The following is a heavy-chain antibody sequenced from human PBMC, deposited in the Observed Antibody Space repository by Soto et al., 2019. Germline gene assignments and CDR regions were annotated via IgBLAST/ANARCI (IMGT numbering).Heavy chain of an antibody. V-gene: IGHV3-33*01. CDR3: ARDRAWIQPWSATDY. Sequence: GGSLRLSCAASGFTFSSYGMHWVRQAPGKGLEWVAVIWYDGSNKYYADSVKGRFTISRDNSKNTLYLQMNSLRAEDTAVYYCARDRAWIQPWSATDYWGQGTLVTVS. D-gene: IGHD5-18*01. CDR2: IWYDGSNK. J-gene: IGHJ4*02. CDR1: GFTFSSYG.